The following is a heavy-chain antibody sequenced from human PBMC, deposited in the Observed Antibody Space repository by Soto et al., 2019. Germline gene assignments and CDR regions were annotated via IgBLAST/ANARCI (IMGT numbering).Heavy chain of an antibody. CDR2: ISYDGSNK. CDR3: ARALRFLEWLLAP. V-gene: IGHV3-30-3*01. D-gene: IGHD3-3*01. Sequence: GGSLRLSCAASGFTFSSYAMHWVRQAPGKGLEWVAVISYDGSNKYYADSVKGRFTISRDNSKNTLYLQMNSLRAEDTAVYYCARALRFLEWLLAPWGQGTLVTVSS. CDR1: GFTFSSYA. J-gene: IGHJ5*02.